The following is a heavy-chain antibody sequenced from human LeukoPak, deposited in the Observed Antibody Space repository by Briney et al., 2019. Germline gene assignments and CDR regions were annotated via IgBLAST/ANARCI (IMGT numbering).Heavy chain of an antibody. J-gene: IGHJ3*02. CDR2: INQDGSQN. CDR1: GFSFSDYW. D-gene: IGHD2-21*02. Sequence: PGGSLRHSCAASGFSFSDYWMSWVRQAPGRGLEWVGNINQDGSQNSSVDSVKGRFTISRDNAKNSLYLQMNSLGAEDTALYYCAREVTASSFDILGQGTMVTVSS. CDR3: AREVTASSFDI. V-gene: IGHV3-7*01.